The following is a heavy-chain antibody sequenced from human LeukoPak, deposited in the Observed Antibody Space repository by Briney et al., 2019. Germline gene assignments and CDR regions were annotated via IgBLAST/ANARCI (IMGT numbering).Heavy chain of an antibody. CDR1: GYTLTELS. J-gene: IGHJ5*02. CDR3: ATILRFLEWSSHWFDP. CDR2: FDPEDGET. D-gene: IGHD3-3*01. V-gene: IGHV1-24*01. Sequence: ASVKVSCKVSGYTLTELSMHWVRQAPGKGLEWMGGFDPEDGETIYAQKFQGRVTMTEDTSTDTAYMELSSLRSEDTAVYYCATILRFLEWSSHWFDPWGQGTLVTVSS.